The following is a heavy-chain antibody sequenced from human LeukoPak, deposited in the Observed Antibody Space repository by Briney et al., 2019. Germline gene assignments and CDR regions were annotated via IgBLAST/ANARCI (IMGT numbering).Heavy chain of an antibody. V-gene: IGHV3-23*01. CDR1: GFTLGRNA. Sequence: KAGGSLRLSCAASGFTLGRNAMSWVRQAPGKGLEWVSAIEGSNDNTHYADSVKGRFTISRDNSKNTLYLQMNSLRAEDTAVYYCAKPRYYDSSGYYTRPYYFDYWGQGTLVTVSS. CDR3: AKPRYYDSSGYYTRPYYFDY. CDR2: IEGSNDNT. D-gene: IGHD3-22*01. J-gene: IGHJ4*02.